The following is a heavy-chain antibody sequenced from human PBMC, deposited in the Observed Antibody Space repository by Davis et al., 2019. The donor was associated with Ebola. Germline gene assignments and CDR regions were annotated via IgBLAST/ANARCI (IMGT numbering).Heavy chain of an antibody. CDR3: ARDGQMVRGVGYYYGMDV. Sequence: PGGSLRLSCAASGFTFSSYEMNWVRQAPGKGLEWLSYISSSGSTIYYADSVKGRFTISRDNAKNSLHLQMNSLRAEDTAVYYCARDGQMVRGVGYYYGMDVWGQGTTVTVSS. CDR2: ISSSGSTI. CDR1: GFTFSSYE. D-gene: IGHD3-10*01. V-gene: IGHV3-48*03. J-gene: IGHJ6*02.